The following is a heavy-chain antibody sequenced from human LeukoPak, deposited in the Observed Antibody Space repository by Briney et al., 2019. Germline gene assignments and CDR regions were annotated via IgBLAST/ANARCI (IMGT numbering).Heavy chain of an antibody. J-gene: IGHJ5*02. Sequence: GGSLRLSCSASGFTFSSYAMHWVRRAPGKGLEYVSAISSNGGSTYYADSVKGRFTISRDNSKNTLYLQMSSLRAEDTAVYYCVRIMYSSGWHWFDPWGQGTLVTVSS. CDR3: VRIMYSSGWHWFDP. V-gene: IGHV3-64D*08. D-gene: IGHD6-19*01. CDR1: GFTFSSYA. CDR2: ISSNGGST.